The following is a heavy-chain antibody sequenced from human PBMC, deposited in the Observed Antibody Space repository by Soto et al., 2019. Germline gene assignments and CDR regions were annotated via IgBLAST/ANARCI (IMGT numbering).Heavy chain of an antibody. CDR3: ARAMAPGGMEV. CDR2: ISSISSYI. V-gene: IGHV3-21*01. CDR1: GFTFSSYS. D-gene: IGHD3-10*01. Sequence: EVQLVESGGGLVKPGGSLRLSCAASGFTFSSYSMNWVRQAPGKGLEWVSSISSISSYIYYADSVKGRFTISRDNAKNSLYLQMNSLRAEDTAVYYCARAMAPGGMEVWGQGTTVTVSS. J-gene: IGHJ6*02.